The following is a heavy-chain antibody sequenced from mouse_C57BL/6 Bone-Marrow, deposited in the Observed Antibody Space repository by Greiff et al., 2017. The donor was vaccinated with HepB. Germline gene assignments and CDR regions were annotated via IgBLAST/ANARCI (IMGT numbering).Heavy chain of an antibody. CDR1: GYTFTEYT. V-gene: IGHV1-62-2*01. CDR2: FYPGSGSI. CDR3: ARHEEVDSYYPYFDV. J-gene: IGHJ1*03. D-gene: IGHD2-12*01. Sequence: VQRVESGAELVKPGASVKLSCKASGYTFTEYTIHWVKQRSGQGLEWIGWFYPGSGSIKYNEKFKDKATLTADKSSSTVYMELSRLTSEDSAVYFCARHEEVDSYYPYFDVWGTGTTVTVSS.